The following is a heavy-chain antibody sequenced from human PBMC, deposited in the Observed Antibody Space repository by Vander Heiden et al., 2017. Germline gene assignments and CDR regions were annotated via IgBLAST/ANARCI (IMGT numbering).Heavy chain of an antibody. V-gene: IGHV3-49*03. Sequence: GDYAMSWFRQAPGKGLEWVGFIRSKAYGGTTEYAASVKGRFTISRDDSKSIAYLQMNSLKTEDTAVYYCTRDLRFVEWWNFDYWGQGTLVTVSS. CDR3: TRDLRFVEWWNFDY. J-gene: IGHJ4*02. CDR2: IRSKAYGGTT. D-gene: IGHD3-3*01. CDR1: GDYA.